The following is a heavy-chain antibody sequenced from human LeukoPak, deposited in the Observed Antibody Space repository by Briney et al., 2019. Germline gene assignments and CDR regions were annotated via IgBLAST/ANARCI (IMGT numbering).Heavy chain of an antibody. V-gene: IGHV3-21*01. CDR2: IIISGSYM. D-gene: IGHD3-22*01. CDR1: GFTFSSYR. CDR3: ARYYYDSSGYHIGAFDI. Sequence: GGSLRLSCAASGFTFSSYRMNWVRQAPGKGLEWVSSIIISGSYMDYADSVKGRFTISRDNAKNSLYLQMNSLRAEDTAVYYCARYYYDSSGYHIGAFDIWGQGTRVTVSS. J-gene: IGHJ3*02.